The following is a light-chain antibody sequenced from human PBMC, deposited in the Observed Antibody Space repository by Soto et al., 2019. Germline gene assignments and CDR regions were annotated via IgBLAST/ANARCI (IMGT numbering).Light chain of an antibody. CDR2: DVS. J-gene: IGLJ1*01. Sequence: QSALTQPASVSGSPGQSITISCTGTSSDVGGYNYVSWYQQHPGKAPKLMIYDVSNRPSGVSNRFSGSKSGNTASLTISGVQAEDEADYYCSSYTSSSTLCVFGTGTKLTVL. CDR1: SSDVGGYNY. CDR3: SSYTSSSTLCV. V-gene: IGLV2-14*01.